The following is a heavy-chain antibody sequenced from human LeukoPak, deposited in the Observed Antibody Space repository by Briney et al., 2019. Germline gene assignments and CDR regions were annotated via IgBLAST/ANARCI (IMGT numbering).Heavy chain of an antibody. V-gene: IGHV4-4*07. J-gene: IGHJ6*03. CDR1: GVSISSYY. CDR2: IYTRGST. Sequence: KPSETLSLTCTVSGVSISSYYWSWIRQPAGKGREWIGRIYTRGSTNYNPSLKSRVTMSVDTSKNQFSLKLSSVTAADTAVYYCARDLRTGRAYSGYDAQTYYYYYMDVWGKGTTVTVSS. CDR3: ARDLRTGRAYSGYDAQTYYYYYMDV. D-gene: IGHD5-12*01.